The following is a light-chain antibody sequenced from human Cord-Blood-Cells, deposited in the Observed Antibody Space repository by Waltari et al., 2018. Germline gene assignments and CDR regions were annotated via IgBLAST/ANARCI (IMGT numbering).Light chain of an antibody. CDR3: QQSYSTPYT. CDR1: QSISSY. J-gene: IGKJ2*01. V-gene: IGKV1-39*01. Sequence: DIQMTQSPSSLSASVGDRVTITCRASQSISSYLNWYQQKPGKAPKLLIYAASSLQSGVPSRCSGSGSGTDFTLTISRLQPEDVATYYCQQSYSTPYTFGQGTKLEIK. CDR2: AAS.